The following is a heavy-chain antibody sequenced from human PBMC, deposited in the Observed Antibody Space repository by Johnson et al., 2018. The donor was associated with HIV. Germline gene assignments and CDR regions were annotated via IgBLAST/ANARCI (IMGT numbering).Heavy chain of an antibody. V-gene: IGHV3-33*01. J-gene: IGHJ3*02. CDR1: GFTFSSYG. CDR3: ARERGYCNSPNYCRHAAFDI. CDR2: IWYDGSNQ. Sequence: QVQLVESGGGVVRPGGSLRLSCAASGFTFSSYGMHWVRQAPGKGLEWVAVIWYDGSNQYYADSVKGRFTISRDNSKNTLYLQMNSLRAEDSAVYYCARERGYCNSPNYCRHAAFDIWGQGTVVSVSS. D-gene: IGHD2-2*03.